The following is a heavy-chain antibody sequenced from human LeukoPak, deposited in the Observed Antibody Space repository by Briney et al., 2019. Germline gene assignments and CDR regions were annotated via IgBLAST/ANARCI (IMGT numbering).Heavy chain of an antibody. V-gene: IGHV3-23*01. CDR1: GFTFNNYA. D-gene: IGHD4-17*01. CDR3: ARDYAGYVGYFFFDY. J-gene: IGHJ4*02. CDR2: ISGGGVTT. Sequence: GGSLRLSCAASGFTFNNYAMNWVRQAPGKGLEWVSSISGGGVTTYYADSAKGRFTTSRDNSQNTLYLQMNSLRAEDTAVYYCARDYAGYVGYFFFDYWGQGTLVTVSS.